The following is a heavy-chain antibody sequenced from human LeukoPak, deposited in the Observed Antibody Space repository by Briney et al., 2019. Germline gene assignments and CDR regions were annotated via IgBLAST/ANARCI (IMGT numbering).Heavy chain of an antibody. CDR2: ISSSSSYI. J-gene: IGHJ4*02. V-gene: IGHV3-21*01. CDR3: ARDRDSYSGSYYDY. Sequence: GRSLRLSCAASGFTFDDYAMHWVRQAPGKGLEWVSSISSSSSYIYYADSVKGRFTISRDNAKNSLYLQMNSLRAEDTAVYYCARDRDSYSGSYYDYWGQGTLVTVSS. CDR1: GFTFDDYA. D-gene: IGHD1-26*01.